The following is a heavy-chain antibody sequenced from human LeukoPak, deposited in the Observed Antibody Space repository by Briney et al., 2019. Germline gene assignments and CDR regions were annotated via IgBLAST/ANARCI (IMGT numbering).Heavy chain of an antibody. J-gene: IGHJ3*02. Sequence: GGSLRLSCAASGFIFSSYAMTCVRQAPGKGLEWVSGTSGSGGSTYYADSVKGRFTISRDNSKNTLYLQMNSLRAEDTAVYYCAKVRPMVRGVISDAYDIWGQGTMVTVSS. CDR3: AKVRPMVRGVISDAYDI. CDR2: TSGSGGST. D-gene: IGHD3-10*01. CDR1: GFIFSSYA. V-gene: IGHV3-23*01.